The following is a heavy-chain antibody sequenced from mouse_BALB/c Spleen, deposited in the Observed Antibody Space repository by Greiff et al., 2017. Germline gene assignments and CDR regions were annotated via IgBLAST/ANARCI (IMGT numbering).Heavy chain of an antibody. CDR2: ISYSGST. CDR3: ARGEEYAMDY. Sequence: EVQLVESGPGLVKPSQSLSLTCTVTGYSITSDYAWNWIRQFPGNKLEWMGYISYSGSTSYNPSLKSRISITRDTSKNQFFLQLNSVTTEDTATYYCARGEEYAMDYWGQGTSVTVSS. V-gene: IGHV3-2*02. J-gene: IGHJ4*01. CDR1: GYSITSDYA.